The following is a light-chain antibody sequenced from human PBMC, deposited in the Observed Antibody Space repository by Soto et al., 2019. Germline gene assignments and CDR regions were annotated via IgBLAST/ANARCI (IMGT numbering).Light chain of an antibody. V-gene: IGKV1-5*01. CDR3: QQYDSYPLT. CDR1: QSISGW. CDR2: DAS. J-gene: IGKJ4*01. Sequence: DIQMTQSPSTLSASVGDRVTITCRASQSISGWLAWYQQKPGKAPKLLIYDASSLESGVPSRFSGSGSGTQFALSIIRLQPDDFVTYYCQQYDSYPLTCGGGTNVEIK.